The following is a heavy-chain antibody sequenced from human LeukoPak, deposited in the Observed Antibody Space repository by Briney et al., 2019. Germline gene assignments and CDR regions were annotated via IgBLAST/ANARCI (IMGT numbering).Heavy chain of an antibody. CDR2: IYYSGTT. CDR3: ARGRSYGDYVPWFDP. D-gene: IGHD4-17*01. J-gene: IGHJ5*02. Sequence: SETLSLTCTVSGGSISSYYWSWIRQPPGKGLEWVGYIYYSGTTSYNPSLKSRVTISVDTSKNQFSLKLSSVTAADTAVFYCARGRSYGDYVPWFDPWAREPWSPSPQ. CDR1: GGSISSYY. V-gene: IGHV4-59*01.